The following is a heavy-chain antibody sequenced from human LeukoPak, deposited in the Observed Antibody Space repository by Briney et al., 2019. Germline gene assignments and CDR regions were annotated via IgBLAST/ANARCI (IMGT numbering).Heavy chain of an antibody. J-gene: IGHJ4*02. Sequence: SGGSLRLSCAASGFTFSDYYMSWIRQAPGKGLEWVSYISSSGSTIYYADSVKGRFTISRDNAKNSLYLKMNSLRAEDTAVYYCARVGYYDSSGLEDYWGQGTLVTVSS. CDR3: ARVGYYDSSGLEDY. CDR1: GFTFSDYY. CDR2: ISSSGSTI. V-gene: IGHV3-11*01. D-gene: IGHD3-22*01.